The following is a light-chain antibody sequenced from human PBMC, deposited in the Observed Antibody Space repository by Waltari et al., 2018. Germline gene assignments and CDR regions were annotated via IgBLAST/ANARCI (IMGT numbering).Light chain of an antibody. CDR3: QNYGSLPAT. CDR1: QCISRY. V-gene: IGKV3-20*01. Sequence: EIMLTQSPGTLSLSPGERATLSCRASQCISRYLAWYQHKPGQAPRLLIYDASSRATGIPDRFSGSGSGTDYSLTISRLEPEDFAVYYCQNYGSLPATFGQGTKVEIK. J-gene: IGKJ1*01. CDR2: DAS.